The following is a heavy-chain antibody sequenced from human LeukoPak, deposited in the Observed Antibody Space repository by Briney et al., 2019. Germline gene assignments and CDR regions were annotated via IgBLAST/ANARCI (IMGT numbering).Heavy chain of an antibody. V-gene: IGHV4-59*12. J-gene: IGHJ4*02. CDR2: IYYGGST. Sequence: SETLSLTCTVPGGSISSYYWSWIRQPPGKGLEWIGYIYYGGSTNYNPSLQSRVTISTDTSKNQFSLELRSVTAADTAVYYCARGAWSGYPYYFDYWGQGTLVTVSS. CDR1: GGSISSYY. D-gene: IGHD3-3*01. CDR3: ARGAWSGYPYYFDY.